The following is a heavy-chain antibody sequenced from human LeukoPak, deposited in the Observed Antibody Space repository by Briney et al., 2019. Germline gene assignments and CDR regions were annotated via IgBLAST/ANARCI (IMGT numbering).Heavy chain of an antibody. Sequence: PGGSLRLSCAASGFTFSSYAMSWVRQAPGKGLEWVSAISGSGGSTYYADSVKGRFTISRDNSKNTLYLQMNSLRAEDTAVYYCAKVSIYYYDSSSYLDYWGQGTLVTVSS. CDR2: ISGSGGST. CDR3: AKVSIYYYDSSSYLDY. V-gene: IGHV3-23*01. J-gene: IGHJ4*02. D-gene: IGHD3-22*01. CDR1: GFTFSSYA.